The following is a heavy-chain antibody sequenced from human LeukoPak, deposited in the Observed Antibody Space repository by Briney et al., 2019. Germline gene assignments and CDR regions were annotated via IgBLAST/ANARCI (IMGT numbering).Heavy chain of an antibody. CDR3: AAPTDYFSGMDV. CDR2: IVVGSGNT. V-gene: IGHV1-58*02. Sequence: ASVKVSCKASGFTFTSSAMQWVRQARGQRLEWIGWIVVGSGNTNYAQKFQERVTITRDMSTSTAYMELSSLRSEDTAVYYCAAPTDYFSGMDVWGQGTTVPVSS. CDR1: GFTFTSSA. J-gene: IGHJ6*02.